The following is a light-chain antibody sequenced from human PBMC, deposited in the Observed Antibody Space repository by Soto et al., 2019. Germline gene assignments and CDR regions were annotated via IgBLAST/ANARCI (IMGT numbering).Light chain of an antibody. CDR2: DAS. J-gene: IGKJ1*01. CDR1: QSISSW. CDR3: QQYNSYSPT. Sequence: DIQMTQSPSTLSASVGDRVTITCRASQSISSWLAWYQQKPGKAPKLLIYDASSLESGVPSRFSGSGSGTEFTLTISSLQPDDFAPYYCQQYNSYSPTFGQVTKVDIK. V-gene: IGKV1-5*01.